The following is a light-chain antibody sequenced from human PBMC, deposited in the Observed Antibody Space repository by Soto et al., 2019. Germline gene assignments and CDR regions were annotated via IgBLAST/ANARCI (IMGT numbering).Light chain of an antibody. J-gene: IGKJ3*01. CDR2: DAF. V-gene: IGKV3-11*01. CDR3: QQRSNWPPGGIFT. Sequence: IVLTQSPATLSLSPGERATLSCMASQSVRSNLDWYQQKPGQAPRLLIYDAFKRATDIPARFSGSGSGTDFTLTISSLETEDFAVYFCQQRSNWPPGGIFTFGPGTKVDI. CDR1: QSVRSN.